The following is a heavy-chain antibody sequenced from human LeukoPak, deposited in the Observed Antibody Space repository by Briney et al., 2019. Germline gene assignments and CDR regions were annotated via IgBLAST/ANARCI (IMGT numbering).Heavy chain of an antibody. V-gene: IGHV3-48*03. CDR1: GFTFSSYE. Sequence: GGSLRLSCAASGFTFSSYEMNWVRQAPGKGLEWVSYISSSGSTIYYADSVKGRFTISRDNSKNTLYLQMNSLRAEDTAVYYCARRWDGSGSYPFDYWGQGTLVTVSS. CDR2: ISSSGSTI. CDR3: ARRWDGSGSYPFDY. D-gene: IGHD3-10*01. J-gene: IGHJ4*02.